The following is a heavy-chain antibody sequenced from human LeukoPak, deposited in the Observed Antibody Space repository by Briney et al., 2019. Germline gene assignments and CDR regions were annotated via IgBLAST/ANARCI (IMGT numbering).Heavy chain of an antibody. CDR3: ARESGYGDYVWVG. V-gene: IGHV4-34*01. CDR2: INHSGST. D-gene: IGHD4-17*01. J-gene: IGHJ4*02. Sequence: SETLSLTCAVYGGSFSGYYWSWIRQPPGKGLEWIGEINHSGSTNYNPSLKSRVTISVDTSKNQFSLKLSSVTAADTAVYYCARESGYGDYVWVGWGQGTLVTVSS. CDR1: GGSFSGYY.